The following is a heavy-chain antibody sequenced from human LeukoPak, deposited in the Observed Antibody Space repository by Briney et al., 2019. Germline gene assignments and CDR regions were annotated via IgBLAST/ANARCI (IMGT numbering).Heavy chain of an antibody. CDR3: ARQRVPWYFDL. V-gene: IGHV4-59*01. J-gene: IGHJ2*01. Sequence: SETLSLTCTVSGGSISSYYWSWIRQPPGKGLDWIGYIDYSGITAYKSSLKSRVTISVDTSKNQFSLKLNSVTAADTAVYYCARQRVPWYFDLWGRGTLVTVSS. CDR2: IDYSGIT. CDR1: GGSISSYY. D-gene: IGHD3-10*01.